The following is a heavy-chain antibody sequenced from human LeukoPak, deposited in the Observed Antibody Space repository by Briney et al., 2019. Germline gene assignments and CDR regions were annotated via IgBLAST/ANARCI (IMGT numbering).Heavy chain of an antibody. V-gene: IGHV3-53*01. CDR2: IYSGGRT. D-gene: IGHD1-26*01. J-gene: IGHJ3*02. CDR1: GFTVSSNY. Sequence: GGSLRLSCAASGFTVSSNYMTWVRQAPGKGLEWVSVIYSGGRTYYADSVKGRFTVSRDNSKNTVYLKMNSLRAEDTAVYYCFAGDGRAFHIWGQGTMVTVSS. CDR3: FAGDGRAFHI.